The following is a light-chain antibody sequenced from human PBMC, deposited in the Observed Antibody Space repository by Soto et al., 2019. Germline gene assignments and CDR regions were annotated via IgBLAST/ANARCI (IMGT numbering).Light chain of an antibody. J-gene: IGLJ1*01. V-gene: IGLV2-14*03. CDR2: DVS. CDR1: SGDIGGFDY. CDR3: SSYTTRSTPV. Sequence: QSALTQPASMSGSPGQSINISCTGTSGDIGGFDYVSWYQQHPGKAPKLIIYDVSDRPSGVSNRFSGSKSGNTASLTISGLQAEDEADYYCSSYTTRSTPVFGTGTKLTVL.